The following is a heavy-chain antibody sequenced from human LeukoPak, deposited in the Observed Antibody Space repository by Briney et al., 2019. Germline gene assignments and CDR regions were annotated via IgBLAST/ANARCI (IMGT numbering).Heavy chain of an antibody. D-gene: IGHD6-19*01. Sequence: SETLSLTCAVYGGSFSGYYWSWIRQPPGKGLEWIGEINHSGSTNYNPSLKSRVTISVDTSKNQFSLKLSSVTAADTAVYCCARGAVAGTNWGQGTLVTVST. J-gene: IGHJ4*02. CDR2: INHSGST. CDR1: GGSFSGYY. V-gene: IGHV4-34*01. CDR3: ARGAVAGTN.